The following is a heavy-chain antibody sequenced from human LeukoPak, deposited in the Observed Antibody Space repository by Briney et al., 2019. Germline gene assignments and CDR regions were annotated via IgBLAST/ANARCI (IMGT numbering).Heavy chain of an antibody. CDR2: ISYDGSDK. CDR3: AKVDYSSNWHRYGQYYFDY. D-gene: IGHD6-13*01. Sequence: GGSLRLSCAASGFTFSSYGMHWVRQAPGKGLEWVAVISYDGSDKYYADSVKGRFTISRDNSQNTLYLQMNSLRAEDTAVYYCAKVDYSSNWHRYGQYYFDYWGQGTLVTVSS. V-gene: IGHV3-30*18. J-gene: IGHJ4*02. CDR1: GFTFSSYG.